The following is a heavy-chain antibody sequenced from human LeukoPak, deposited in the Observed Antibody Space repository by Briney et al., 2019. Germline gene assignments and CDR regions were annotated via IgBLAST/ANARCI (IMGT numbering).Heavy chain of an antibody. CDR2: ISSSSSYI. CDR1: GFTFSSYS. D-gene: IGHD3-22*01. J-gene: IGHJ4*02. V-gene: IGHV3-21*01. Sequence: GGSLRLSCAASGFTFSSYSMNWVRQAPGKGLEWVSSISSSSSYIYYADSVKGRFTISRDNAKNSLYLQMNSLRAEDTAVYYCARDRTGYYDSSGSLDYWGQGTPVTVSS. CDR3: ARDRTGYYDSSGSLDY.